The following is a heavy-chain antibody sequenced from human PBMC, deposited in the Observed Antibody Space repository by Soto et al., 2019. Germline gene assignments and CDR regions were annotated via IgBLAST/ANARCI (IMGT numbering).Heavy chain of an antibody. Sequence: GGSLRLSCAASGFTFSDYHMSWIRQAPGKGLEWLSYIRGYDNYTNYADSVKGRFTTSRDNTKNSLYLQINNLRAEDTALYYCAREGPYGDSSFDYWGQGILVTVSS. V-gene: IGHV3-11*06. CDR2: IRGYDNYT. J-gene: IGHJ4*02. CDR3: AREGPYGDSSFDY. D-gene: IGHD4-17*01. CDR1: GFTFSDYH.